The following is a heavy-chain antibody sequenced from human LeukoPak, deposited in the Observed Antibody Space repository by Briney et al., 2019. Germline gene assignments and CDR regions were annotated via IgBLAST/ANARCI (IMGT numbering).Heavy chain of an antibody. Sequence: SVKVSCKASGGTFSSYAISWVRQAPEQGLEWMGGIIPIFGTANYAQKFQGRVTITTDESTSTAYMELSSLRSEDTAVYYCARSVSRDGYNNFDYWGQGTLVTVSS. CDR3: ARSVSRDGYNNFDY. CDR2: IIPIFGTA. CDR1: GGTFSSYA. V-gene: IGHV1-69*05. D-gene: IGHD5-24*01. J-gene: IGHJ4*02.